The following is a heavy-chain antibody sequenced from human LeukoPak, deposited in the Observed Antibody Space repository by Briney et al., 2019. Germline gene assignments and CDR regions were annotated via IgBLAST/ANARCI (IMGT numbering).Heavy chain of an antibody. V-gene: IGHV4-39*07. CDR1: GGSIGSSTYY. CDR2: IYYNGDT. D-gene: IGHD1-1*01. Sequence: SETLSLTCTVSGGSIGSSTYYWVWIRQPPGEGLEWIGSIYYNGDTYYSPSLQSRVSISVATFKNQFSLKLSSVTAADTAVYYCARERLSYYYMDFWGKGTTVTVSS. CDR3: ARERLSYYYMDF. J-gene: IGHJ6*03.